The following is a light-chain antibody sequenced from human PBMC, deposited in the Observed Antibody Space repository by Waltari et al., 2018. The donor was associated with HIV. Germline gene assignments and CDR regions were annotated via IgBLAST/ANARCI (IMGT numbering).Light chain of an antibody. V-gene: IGKV4-1*01. CDR1: LSVLYNSNNKNY. CDR3: QQHFKTPYS. J-gene: IGKJ2*03. CDR2: WAS. Sequence: DIVMIQSPDALAVSPGERATTNCKSSLSVLYNSNNKNYLVWYQQKPGQPPKVLFYWASTRESGVPDRFSGSGSGTDFTLTISSLQAEDVAVYYCQQHFKTPYSFGQGTKLEIK.